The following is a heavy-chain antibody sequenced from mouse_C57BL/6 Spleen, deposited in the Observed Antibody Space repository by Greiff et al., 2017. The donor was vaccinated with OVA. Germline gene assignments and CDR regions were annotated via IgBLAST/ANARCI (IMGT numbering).Heavy chain of an antibody. Sequence: EVQVVESGPGLVKPSQSLSLTCSVTGYSITSGYYWNWIRQFPGNKLEWMGYISYDGSNNYNPSLKNRISITRDTSKNQFFLKLNSVTTEDTATYYCARDDYDGFYYAMDYWGQGTSVTVSS. V-gene: IGHV3-6*01. CDR1: GYSITSGYY. CDR2: ISYDGSN. J-gene: IGHJ4*01. D-gene: IGHD2-4*01. CDR3: ARDDYDGFYYAMDY.